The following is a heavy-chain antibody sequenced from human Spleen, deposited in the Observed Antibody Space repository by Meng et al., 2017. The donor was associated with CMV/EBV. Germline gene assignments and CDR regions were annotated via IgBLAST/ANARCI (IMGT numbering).Heavy chain of an antibody. CDR3: ARVKTFDILTDSRSGFDY. J-gene: IGHJ4*02. CDR1: GGSISSYY. Sequence: SETLSLTCTVSGGSISSYYWSWIRQPPGKGLEWIGYIYYSGSTNYNPSLKSRVTISVDTSKNQFSLKLSSVTAADTAVYYCARVKTFDILTDSRSGFDYWGQGTLVTVSS. CDR2: IYYSGST. V-gene: IGHV4-59*01. D-gene: IGHD3-9*01.